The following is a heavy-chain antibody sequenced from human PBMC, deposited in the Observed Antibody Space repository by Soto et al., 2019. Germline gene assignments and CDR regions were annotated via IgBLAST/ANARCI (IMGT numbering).Heavy chain of an antibody. J-gene: IGHJ4*02. Sequence: PSETLSLTCTVSGGSISSSSYYWGWIRQPPGKGLEWIGSIYYSGSTYYNPSLKSRVTISVDTSKNQFSLKLSSVTAADTAVYYCARQKGYYDSSGYYRYFDYWGQGTLVTVSS. CDR1: GGSISSSSYY. CDR2: IYYSGST. V-gene: IGHV4-39*01. D-gene: IGHD3-22*01. CDR3: ARQKGYYDSSGYYRYFDY.